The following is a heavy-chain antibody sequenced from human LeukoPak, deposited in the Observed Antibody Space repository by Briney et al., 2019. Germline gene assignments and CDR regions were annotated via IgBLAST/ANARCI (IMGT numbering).Heavy chain of an antibody. CDR2: IWYDGSNK. J-gene: IGHJ6*02. D-gene: IGHD2-15*01. CDR3: AREGWPNAIMDV. V-gene: IGHV3-33*01. Sequence: GGSLRLSCAASGFTFSRYGMHWVRQAPGKGLEWVAVIWYDGSNKYYADSVKGRFTISRDNSKNTLYLQMNSLRAEDTAVYYCAREGWPNAIMDVWGQGTTVTVSS. CDR1: GFTFSRYG.